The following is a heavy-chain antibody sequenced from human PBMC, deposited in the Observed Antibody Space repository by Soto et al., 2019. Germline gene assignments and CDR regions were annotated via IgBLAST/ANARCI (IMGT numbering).Heavy chain of an antibody. Sequence: SETLSLTCTVSGDSISNYYWSWIRQPPGKALEWIGYIYYSGSTNYNPSLKSRVTISVDTSKNQFSLKLSSVTAADTAVYYCAREIPVGGTHYYYYGMDVWGQGTTVTVSS. D-gene: IGHD2-2*01. CDR1: GDSISNYY. V-gene: IGHV4-59*01. CDR3: AREIPVGGTHYYYYGMDV. CDR2: IYYSGST. J-gene: IGHJ6*02.